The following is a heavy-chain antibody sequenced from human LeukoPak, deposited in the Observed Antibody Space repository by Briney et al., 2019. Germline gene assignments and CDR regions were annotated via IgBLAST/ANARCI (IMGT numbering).Heavy chain of an antibody. CDR2: IKQDGSEK. CDR1: GFTFSNYW. D-gene: IGHD1-20*01. CDR3: ARDAAYNWNYVDY. V-gene: IGHV3-7*01. Sequence: GGSLRLSCAASGFTFSNYWMNWVRQAPGKGLEWVANIKQDGSEKYYADSVKGRFTISRDNAKNSLYLQMNSLRAEDTAVYYCARDAAYNWNYVDYWGQGTLVTVSS. J-gene: IGHJ4*02.